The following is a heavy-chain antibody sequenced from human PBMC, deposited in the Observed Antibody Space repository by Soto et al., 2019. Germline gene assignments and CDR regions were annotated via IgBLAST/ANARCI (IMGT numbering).Heavy chain of an antibody. CDR2: ISSTSAYT. D-gene: IGHD6-6*01. J-gene: IGHJ4*02. CDR3: ARDPSRRAPPDY. Sequence: QVQLVESGGGLVKPGGSLRLSCAASGFTFSDYYMTRFRQAPGKGLEWVSYISSTSAYTNYADSVRGRFTISRDNAKNSLYLQMTSLTDEDTAVYYCARDPSRRAPPDYWGQGTLVTVSS. V-gene: IGHV3-11*05. CDR1: GFTFSDYY.